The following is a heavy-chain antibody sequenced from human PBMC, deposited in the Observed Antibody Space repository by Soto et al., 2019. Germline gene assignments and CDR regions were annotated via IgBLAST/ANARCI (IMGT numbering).Heavy chain of an antibody. CDR3: ARDMVYAIWEEIYWFDP. J-gene: IGHJ5*02. Sequence: QVQPVQSGAEVKKPGASVKVSCKASGYTFTSYGISWVRQAPGQGLEWMGWISAYNGNTNYAQKLQGRVTMTTDTSTSTAYMELRSLRSDDTAVYYCARDMVYAIWEEIYWFDPWGQGTLVTVSS. D-gene: IGHD2-8*01. V-gene: IGHV1-18*01. CDR2: ISAYNGNT. CDR1: GYTFTSYG.